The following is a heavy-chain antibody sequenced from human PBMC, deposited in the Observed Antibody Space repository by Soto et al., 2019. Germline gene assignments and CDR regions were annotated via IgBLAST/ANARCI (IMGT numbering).Heavy chain of an antibody. CDR2: MSYDGSNE. J-gene: IGHJ4*02. CDR1: GFTFSHYA. Sequence: QVQLVESGGGVVQPGRSLRLSCAASGFTFSHYAMHWVRQAPGKGLEWVALMSYDGSNEYYADSVKGRFTISRDNSKNTLSLQMNSLRAEDTAVYYFTKDGSHNFDYWGQGTLVTVSS. CDR3: TKDGSHNFDY. V-gene: IGHV3-30*18. D-gene: IGHD1-26*01.